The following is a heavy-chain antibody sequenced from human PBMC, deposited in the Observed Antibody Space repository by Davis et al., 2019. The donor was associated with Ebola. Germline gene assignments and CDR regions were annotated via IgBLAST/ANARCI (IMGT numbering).Heavy chain of an antibody. D-gene: IGHD6-19*01. Sequence: ASVKVSCKASGYTFTGYDINWVRQATGQGLEWMGWVHGGNGNTKYSQRFQGRVTITTDTSASTVYLDLTSLRSEDTAVFYCARASFGYNSGWYADYWGPGSLVTVSS. CDR1: GYTFTGYD. V-gene: IGHV1-3*01. J-gene: IGHJ4*02. CDR3: ARASFGYNSGWYADY. CDR2: VHGGNGNT.